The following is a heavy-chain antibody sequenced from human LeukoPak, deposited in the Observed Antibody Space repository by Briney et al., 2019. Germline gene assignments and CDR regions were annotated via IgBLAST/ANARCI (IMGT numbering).Heavy chain of an antibody. J-gene: IGHJ4*02. V-gene: IGHV4-59*01. D-gene: IGHD3-22*01. CDR2: IYYSGNT. Sequence: SETLSLTCTVSGGSISRYYWSWIRQPPGKGLEWIGYIYYSGNTNYNPSLKSRVTISTDTSNNQFSLKLSSVTAADTAVYYCARNGDSSGYYYLFDYWGQGTLVTVSS. CDR3: ARNGDSSGYYYLFDY. CDR1: GGSISRYY.